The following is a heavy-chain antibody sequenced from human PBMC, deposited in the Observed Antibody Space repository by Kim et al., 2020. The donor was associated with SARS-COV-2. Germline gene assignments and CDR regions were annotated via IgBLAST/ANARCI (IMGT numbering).Heavy chain of an antibody. V-gene: IGHV3-7*03. Sequence: GGSLRLSCAASGFTFSSYWMSWVRQAPGKGLEWVANIKQDGSEKYYVDSVKGRFTISRDNAKNSLYLQMNSLRAEDTAVYYCARGDVGYCSGGSCYGGDYWGQGTLVTVSS. D-gene: IGHD2-15*01. CDR2: IKQDGSEK. J-gene: IGHJ4*02. CDR1: GFTFSSYW. CDR3: ARGDVGYCSGGSCYGGDY.